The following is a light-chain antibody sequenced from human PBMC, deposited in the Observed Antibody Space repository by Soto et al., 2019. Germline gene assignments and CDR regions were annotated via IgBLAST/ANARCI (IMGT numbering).Light chain of an antibody. CDR3: AAWDDSLNGVL. CDR1: NSNIGTNT. J-gene: IGLJ2*01. CDR2: NNS. V-gene: IGLV1-44*01. Sequence: QSVLTQPPSASGTPGQRVTISCSGRNSNIGTNTVAWYQQFPGTAPKLLIYNNSQRPSGVPDRCSGSKSGTSASLAISGLQSEDEADYYCAAWDDSLNGVLIGGGTKLTVL.